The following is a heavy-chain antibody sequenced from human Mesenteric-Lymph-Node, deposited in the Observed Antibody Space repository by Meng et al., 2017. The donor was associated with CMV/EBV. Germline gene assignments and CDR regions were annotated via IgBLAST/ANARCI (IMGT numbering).Heavy chain of an antibody. D-gene: IGHD6-19*01. Sequence: GESLKISCAASGFTFSSYWMSWVRQAPGKGLEWASNIKQDGSEKYYVDSVKGRFPLSRDNAKNSLYLQMNSLRAEDTAVYYCARARPEWLAHYFDYWGQGTLVTVSS. CDR1: GFTFSSYW. CDR3: ARARPEWLAHYFDY. J-gene: IGHJ4*02. V-gene: IGHV3-7*01. CDR2: IKQDGSEK.